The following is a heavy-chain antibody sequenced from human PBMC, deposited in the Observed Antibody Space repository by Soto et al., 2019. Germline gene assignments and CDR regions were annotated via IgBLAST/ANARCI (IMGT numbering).Heavy chain of an antibody. D-gene: IGHD1-26*01. CDR3: AGIYSGSPGGTLRY. J-gene: IGHJ4*02. V-gene: IGHV4-31*03. Sequence: QVQLQESGPGLVKPSQTLSLTCTVSGGSISSGGYYWSWIRQHPGKGLEWIEYIYYSGSTYYNPPPKNRVPISVDTSKNQFTLKLSSVTAADTAVYYCAGIYSGSPGGTLRYWGQGTLVTVSS. CDR1: GGSISSGGYY. CDR2: IYYSGST.